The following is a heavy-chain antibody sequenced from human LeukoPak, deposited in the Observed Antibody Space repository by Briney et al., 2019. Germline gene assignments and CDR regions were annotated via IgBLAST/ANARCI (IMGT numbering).Heavy chain of an antibody. V-gene: IGHV4-4*09. D-gene: IGHD3-22*01. CDR2: IYATGST. CDR1: GGSISSYY. J-gene: IGHJ2*01. Sequence: PSETLSLTCTVSGGSISSYYWSWIRQPPGKGLEWIGYIYATGSTNYNPSLKSRVTISVDTSKNQFSLNLRSVTAAGTAVYYCARGGGWLFEDWYFDLWGRGTLVTVSS. CDR3: ARGGGWLFEDWYFDL.